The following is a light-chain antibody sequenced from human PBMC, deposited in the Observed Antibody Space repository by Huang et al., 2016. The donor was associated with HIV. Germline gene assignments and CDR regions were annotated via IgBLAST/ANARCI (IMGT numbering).Light chain of an antibody. CDR2: VAS. V-gene: IGKV3-15*01. Sequence: EIVMTQSPATLSLSPGERATLSCRASQSVNSNLAWYHQKPGQAPRLLIYVASTRASGVPAWCSGSGSGTEFTLTISSLQSEDFAVYYCQHYNNWPPYTFGQGTRLQIK. J-gene: IGKJ2*01. CDR3: QHYNNWPPYT. CDR1: QSVNSN.